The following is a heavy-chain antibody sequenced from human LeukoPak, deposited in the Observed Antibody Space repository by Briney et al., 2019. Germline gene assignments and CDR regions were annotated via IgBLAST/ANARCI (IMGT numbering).Heavy chain of an antibody. J-gene: IGHJ4*02. D-gene: IGHD4/OR15-4a*01. V-gene: IGHV2-5*02. CDR2: IYWDDDK. CDR3: AHRYGGTFSAF. Sequence: SGPTLVKPKETLTLTCTFSGFSLTTSAVGVGWIRQSPGKALEWLALIYWDDDKRFSPSLKNRLTITKGTSTNQVVLTMTNMDPVDTATYFCAHRYGGTFSAFWGQGTLATVSS. CDR1: GFSLTTSAVG.